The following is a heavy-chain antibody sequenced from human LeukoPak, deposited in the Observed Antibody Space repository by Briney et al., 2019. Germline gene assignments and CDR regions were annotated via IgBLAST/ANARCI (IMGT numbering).Heavy chain of an antibody. CDR2: ISPDGSRT. J-gene: IGHJ5*02. CDR3: ARVALGGYNWFDP. D-gene: IGHD3-16*01. Sequence: GGSLRLSCAASGFTFSRYWMHWVRQAPGKGLVWVSRISPDGSRTTYADSVKGRFTISRDNAKNTVYLQMNSLRAEDTAVYYCARVALGGYNWFDPWGQGTLVTVSS. CDR1: GFTFSRYW. V-gene: IGHV3-74*01.